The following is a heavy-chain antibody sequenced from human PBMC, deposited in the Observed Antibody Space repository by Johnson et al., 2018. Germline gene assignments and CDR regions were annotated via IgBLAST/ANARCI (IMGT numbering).Heavy chain of an antibody. CDR1: GFTVSSNY. J-gene: IGHJ6*02. Sequence: VQLQESGGGLIQPGESLRLACAASGFTVSSNYMSWVRQAPGKGLEWVSGIYSGGTTYYADSVTGRVTIARDSSKNTLYLQMNSLRAEDTAVYYCARGFGLRGNHFYGMDVWGQGTTVTVSS. V-gene: IGHV3-53*01. CDR3: ARGFGLRGNHFYGMDV. D-gene: IGHD3-10*01. CDR2: IYSGGTT.